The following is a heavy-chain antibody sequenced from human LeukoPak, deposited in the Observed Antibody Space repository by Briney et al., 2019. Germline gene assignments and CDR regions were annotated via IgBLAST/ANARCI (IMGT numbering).Heavy chain of an antibody. J-gene: IGHJ5*02. D-gene: IGHD2-15*01. CDR2: ISSSSSYI. CDR3: ARDRGPEVATGSNWFDP. Sequence: GGSLRLSCAASGFTFSSYSMNWVRQAPGKGLEWVSSISSSSSYIYYADSVKGRFTISRDNAKNTLYLQMNSLRAEDTAVYYCARDRGPEVATGSNWFDPWGQGTLVTVSS. CDR1: GFTFSSYS. V-gene: IGHV3-21*04.